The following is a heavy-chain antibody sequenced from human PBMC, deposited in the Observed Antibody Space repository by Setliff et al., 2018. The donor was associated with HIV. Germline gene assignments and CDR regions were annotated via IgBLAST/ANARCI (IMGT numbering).Heavy chain of an antibody. V-gene: IGHV4-59*08. CDR3: ARVSTDYVWGSFLSSGPYYFDF. CDR2: IYYTGIP. J-gene: IGHJ4*02. CDR1: GTSINSHY. D-gene: IGHD3-16*01. Sequence: SETLSLTCTVSGTSINSHYWSWIRQTPGKGLQWIGLIYYTGIPTYNPSLEGRITMSVDRSKNQFSLKLTSVTAADTAAYFCARVSTDYVWGSFLSSGPYYFDFWGQGALVTVSS.